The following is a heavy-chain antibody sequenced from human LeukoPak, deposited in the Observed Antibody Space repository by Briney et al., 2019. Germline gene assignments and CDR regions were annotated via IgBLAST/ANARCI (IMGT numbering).Heavy chain of an antibody. CDR1: GYTFTGYY. J-gene: IGHJ4*02. Sequence: ASVKVSCKASGYTFTGYYMHWVRQAPGQGLEWMGWINPNSGGTNYAQKFRGRVTMTRDTSISTAYMELSRLRSDDTAVYYCARDSGYGGNPGDYWGQGTLVTVSS. CDR3: ARDSGYGGNPGDY. V-gene: IGHV1-2*02. D-gene: IGHD4-23*01. CDR2: INPNSGGT.